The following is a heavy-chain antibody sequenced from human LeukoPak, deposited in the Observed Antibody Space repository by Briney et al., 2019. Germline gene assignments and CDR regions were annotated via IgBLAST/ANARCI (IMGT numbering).Heavy chain of an antibody. CDR3: AKRGVVIRVILVGFHKEAYYFDS. D-gene: IGHD3-22*01. CDR2: ISGSGGST. V-gene: IGHV3-23*01. Sequence: PGGSLRLSCAVSGITLSNHGMNWVRQAPGKGLEWVAGISGSGGSTNYADSVKGRFTISRDNSKNTLYLQMNSLRAEDTAVYFCAKRGVVIRVILVGFHKEAYYFDSWGQGALVTVSS. CDR1: GITLSNHG. J-gene: IGHJ4*02.